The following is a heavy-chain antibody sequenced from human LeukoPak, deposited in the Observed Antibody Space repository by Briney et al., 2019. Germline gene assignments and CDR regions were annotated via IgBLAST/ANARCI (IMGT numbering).Heavy chain of an antibody. D-gene: IGHD3-22*01. CDR3: ARDTLKYYYDSSGYYLSN. CDR2: INPSGGST. CDR1: GYTFTSYY. V-gene: IGHV1-46*01. Sequence: GSVKVSCKASGYTFTSYYMHWVRQAPGQGLEWMGIINPSGGSTSYAQKFQGRVTMTRDMSTSTVYMELSSLRSEDTAVYYCARDTLKYYYDSSGYYLSNWGQGTLVTVSS. J-gene: IGHJ4*02.